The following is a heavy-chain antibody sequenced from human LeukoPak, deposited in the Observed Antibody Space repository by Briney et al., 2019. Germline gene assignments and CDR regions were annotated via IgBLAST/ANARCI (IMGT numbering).Heavy chain of an antibody. CDR3: ARDLVYYYGSGTHYGMDV. D-gene: IGHD3-10*01. CDR1: GGSFSGYY. J-gene: IGHJ6*02. V-gene: IGHV4-34*01. Sequence: PSETLSLTCAVYGGSFSGYYWSWIRQPPGKGLEWIGEINHSGSTNYNPSLKSRVTISVDTSRNQFSLKLSSVTAADTAVYYCARDLVYYYGSGTHYGMDVWGQGTTVTVSS. CDR2: INHSGST.